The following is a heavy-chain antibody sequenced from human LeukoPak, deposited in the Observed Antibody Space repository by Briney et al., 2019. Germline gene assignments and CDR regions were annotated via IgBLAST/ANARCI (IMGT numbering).Heavy chain of an antibody. Sequence: GGSLRLSCAASGFSFSDYSMHWVRQAPGKGLEWVAFISYDGHYKYYADSVNGRFTISRDNSKNTLYLQMNSLRPEDTAVYFCARDQQVWGNYYYLDYWGQGTLVTVSS. D-gene: IGHD7-27*01. CDR1: GFSFSDYS. CDR3: ARDQQVWGNYYYLDY. CDR2: ISYDGHYK. V-gene: IGHV3-30*04. J-gene: IGHJ4*02.